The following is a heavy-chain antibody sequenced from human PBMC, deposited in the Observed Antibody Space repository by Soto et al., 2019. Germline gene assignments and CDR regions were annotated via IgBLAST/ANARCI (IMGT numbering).Heavy chain of an antibody. V-gene: IGHV3-21*06. CDR2: ISSTTNYI. CDR1: GFTFTRYS. Sequence: PGGSLRLSCAASGFTFTRYSMNWVRQAPGKGLEWVSSISSTTNYIYYGGSMKGRSTISRDNAKNSLYLEMNSLRAEDTAVYYCARESEDLTSNFDYWGQGTLVTVSS. J-gene: IGHJ4*02. CDR3: ARESEDLTSNFDY.